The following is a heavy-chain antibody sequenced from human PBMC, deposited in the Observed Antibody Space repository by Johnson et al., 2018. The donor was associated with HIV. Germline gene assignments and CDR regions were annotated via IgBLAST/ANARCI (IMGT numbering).Heavy chain of an antibody. CDR3: ARDRWEEPAALDM. CDR2: IRYDGSNK. J-gene: IGHJ3*02. D-gene: IGHD1-14*01. Sequence: QMLLVESGGGVVQPGGSLRLSCAASGFTFSSYGMHWVRQAPGKGLERVAFIRYDGSNKYYADSVKGRFTISRDNSKNTLYLQMNSLRTEDTAVYYCARDRWEEPAALDMWGQGTMVNVSS. V-gene: IGHV3-30*02. CDR1: GFTFSSYG.